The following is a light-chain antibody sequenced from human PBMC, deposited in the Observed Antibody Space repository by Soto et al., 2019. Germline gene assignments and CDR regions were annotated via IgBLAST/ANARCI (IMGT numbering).Light chain of an antibody. V-gene: IGLV2-14*03. Sequence: QSTLPQPASVSGSPGQSISISCTGTSSDIGAYNYVSWHQQYPGKVPKLIIYDVNNRPSGVSDRFSGSKSGYTASLTISGLQADFLAEYYCISYTTSGTYVFGSGTNVAVL. CDR3: ISYTTSGTYV. CDR2: DVN. CDR1: SSDIGAYNY. J-gene: IGLJ1*01.